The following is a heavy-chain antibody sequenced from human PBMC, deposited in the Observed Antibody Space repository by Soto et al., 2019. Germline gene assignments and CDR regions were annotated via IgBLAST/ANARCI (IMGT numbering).Heavy chain of an antibody. J-gene: IGHJ4*02. CDR2: INHSGST. D-gene: IGHD3-3*01. CDR3: ARVGYDFWRGDY. V-gene: IGHV4-34*01. Sequence: QVQLQQWGAGLLKPSETLSLTCAVYGGSFSGAYWSWIRQPPGKGLEWIGEINHSGSTNYNPSLKSRVTISVDTSKNQFSLKLSSVTAADTAVYYCARVGYDFWRGDYWGQGTLVTVSS. CDR1: GGSFSGAY.